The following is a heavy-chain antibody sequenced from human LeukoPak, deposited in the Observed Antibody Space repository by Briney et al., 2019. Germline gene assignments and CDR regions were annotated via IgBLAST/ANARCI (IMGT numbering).Heavy chain of an antibody. D-gene: IGHD2-15*01. Sequence: GGSLRLSCAASGFTFSSYEMNWVRQAPGKGLEWVGRIKSKTDGGTTDYAAPVKGRFTISRDDSKNTLYLQMNSLKTENTAVYYCTTEELGYCSGGSCYSLYYYYYYMDVWGKGTPVTVSS. CDR2: IKSKTDGGTT. CDR1: GFTFSSYE. J-gene: IGHJ6*03. CDR3: TTEELGYCSGGSCYSLYYYYYYMDV. V-gene: IGHV3-15*01.